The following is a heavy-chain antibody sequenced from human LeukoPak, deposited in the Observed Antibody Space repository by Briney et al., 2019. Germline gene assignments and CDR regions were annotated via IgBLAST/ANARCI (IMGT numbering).Heavy chain of an antibody. CDR2: IYYSGST. D-gene: IGHD1-26*01. V-gene: IGHV4-59*01. Sequence: SETLSLTCTVSGGSISSYYWSWIRQPPGKGLEWIGYIYYSGSTNYNPSLKSRVTISVDTSKNQFSLKLSSVTAADTAVYYCAREQSGSYYFDYWGQGTLVTVSS. J-gene: IGHJ4*02. CDR3: AREQSGSYYFDY. CDR1: GGSISSYY.